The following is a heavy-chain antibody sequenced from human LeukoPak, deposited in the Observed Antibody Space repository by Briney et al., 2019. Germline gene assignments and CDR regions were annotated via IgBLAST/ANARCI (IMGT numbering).Heavy chain of an antibody. CDR3: ATDSYVSGSYYRLFY. CDR2: INSDGGTT. CDR1: GFTFGTYR. Sequence: GGSLRLSCGASGFTFGTYRMHWVRQAPGKGLVWVSGINSDGGTTTYADSVKGRFTISRDNAKNTLYLQMNNLRAEDTAIYYCATDSYVSGSYYRLFYWGQGTLVTVSS. J-gene: IGHJ4*02. D-gene: IGHD3-10*01. V-gene: IGHV3-74*01.